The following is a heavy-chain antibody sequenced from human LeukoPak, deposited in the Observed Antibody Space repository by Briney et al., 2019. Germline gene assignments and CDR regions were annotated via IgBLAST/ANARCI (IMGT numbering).Heavy chain of an antibody. CDR1: GFDFSHHY. V-gene: IGHV3-7*03. Sequence: GGSLRLSCAASGFDFSHHYMTWVRQAPGKGPEWVAKISPDGGVSQYVDSVKGRFAISRDNSKNSLSLHMSSLRVEDTALYFCAKEEFWRFDFWGQGTLVTVS. CDR2: ISPDGGVS. D-gene: IGHD1-1*01. CDR3: AKEEFWRFDF. J-gene: IGHJ4*02.